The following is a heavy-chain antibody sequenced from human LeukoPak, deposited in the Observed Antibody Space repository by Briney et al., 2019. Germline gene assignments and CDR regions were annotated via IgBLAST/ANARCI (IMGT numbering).Heavy chain of an antibody. Sequence: GGSLRLSCAASGLTFSSYGMHWVRQAPGKGLEWVAVIWYDGSNKYYADSVKGRFTISRDNSKNTLYLQMNSLRAEDTAVYYCARAYGSGTGRWGYFDYWGQGTLVTVSS. D-gene: IGHD3-10*01. CDR1: GLTFSSYG. J-gene: IGHJ4*02. V-gene: IGHV3-33*01. CDR3: ARAYGSGTGRWGYFDY. CDR2: IWYDGSNK.